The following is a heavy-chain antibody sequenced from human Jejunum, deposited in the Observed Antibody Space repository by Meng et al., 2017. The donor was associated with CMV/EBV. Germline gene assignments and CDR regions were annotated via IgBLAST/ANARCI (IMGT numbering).Heavy chain of an antibody. J-gene: IGHJ4*02. Sequence: QVVLRGSGRGLVKPLQTLSLTCGVSVGFVSGDYSWSWIRQSPGRGLEWIGYIYNNGNTDYNPSLKSRVSISVDTSKNEVSLTLRSVTAADTAVYYCAGLFQYDILTGSWYWGPGNMVTVSS. D-gene: IGHD3-9*01. V-gene: IGHV4-30-4*08. CDR2: IYNNGNT. CDR1: VGFVSGDYS. CDR3: AGLFQYDILTGSWY.